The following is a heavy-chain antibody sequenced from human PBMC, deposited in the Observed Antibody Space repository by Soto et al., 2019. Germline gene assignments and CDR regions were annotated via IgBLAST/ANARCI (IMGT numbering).Heavy chain of an antibody. D-gene: IGHD3-3*01. Sequence: LRLSCTASGFTFGDYAMSWVRQAPGKGLEWVGFIRSKAYGGTTEYAASVKGRFTISRDDSKSIAYLQMNSLKTEDTAVYYCTRSGPNYDFWSGYYTDDAFDIWGQGTMVTVSS. V-gene: IGHV3-49*04. CDR3: TRSGPNYDFWSGYYTDDAFDI. CDR2: IRSKAYGGTT. J-gene: IGHJ3*02. CDR1: GFTFGDYA.